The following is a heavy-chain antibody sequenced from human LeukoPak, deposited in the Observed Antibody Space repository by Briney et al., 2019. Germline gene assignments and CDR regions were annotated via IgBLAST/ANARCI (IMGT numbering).Heavy chain of an antibody. J-gene: IGHJ5*02. V-gene: IGHV4-39*07. Sequence: SETLSLTCTVSGGSISSGSYYWSWIRQPAGKGLEWIGSIYYSGSTYYNPSLKSQVTISVDTSKNQFSLKLSSGTAADTAVYYCARDVDNWFDPWGQGTLVTVSS. D-gene: IGHD2-15*01. CDR3: ARDVDNWFDP. CDR1: GGSISSGSYY. CDR2: IYYSGST.